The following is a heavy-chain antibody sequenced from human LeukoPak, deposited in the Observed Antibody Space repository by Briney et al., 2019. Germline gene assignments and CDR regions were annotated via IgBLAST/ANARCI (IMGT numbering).Heavy chain of an antibody. V-gene: IGHV1-18*04. Sequence: GASVKVSCKASGYTFSSYYMHWVRQAPGQGLEWMGWINSYNDITNYAQKFQGRLTMTTDTSTSTAYMELRSLRSDDTGVYFCAKAGKDRSGYYYYFDYWGQGTLVTVSS. CDR3: AKAGKDRSGYYYYFDY. CDR1: GYTFSSYY. D-gene: IGHD3-22*01. J-gene: IGHJ4*02. CDR2: INSYNDIT.